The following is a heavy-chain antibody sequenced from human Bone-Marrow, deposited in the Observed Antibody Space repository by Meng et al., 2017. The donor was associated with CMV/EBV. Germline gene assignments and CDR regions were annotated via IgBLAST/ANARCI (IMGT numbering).Heavy chain of an antibody. CDR1: GFTFSSYA. CDR3: ARDPGSSSWYHFDY. CDR2: ISYEGSNK. Sequence: GGSLRLPCAASGFTFSSYAMHWVRQAPGKGLEWVAVISYEGSNKYYADSVKGRFTISRDNSKNTLYLQMNSLRAEDTAVYYCARDPGSSSWYHFDYWGQGTLVTAPQ. D-gene: IGHD6-13*01. J-gene: IGHJ4*02. V-gene: IGHV3-30*04.